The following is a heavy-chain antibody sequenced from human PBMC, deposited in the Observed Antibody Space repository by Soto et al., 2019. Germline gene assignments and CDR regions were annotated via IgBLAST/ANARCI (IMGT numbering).Heavy chain of an antibody. J-gene: IGHJ4*02. Sequence: SETLSLTCTVSGGSISSGNYYWSWIRQPPGKGLEWIGYIYYSGSTYYNSSLESRVTISVDTSENQFSLKLSSVTAADTAVYYCARAGAATLSDYWGQGTLVTVSS. CDR3: ARAGAATLSDY. CDR1: GGSISSGNYY. D-gene: IGHD2-15*01. CDR2: IYYSGST. V-gene: IGHV4-30-4*01.